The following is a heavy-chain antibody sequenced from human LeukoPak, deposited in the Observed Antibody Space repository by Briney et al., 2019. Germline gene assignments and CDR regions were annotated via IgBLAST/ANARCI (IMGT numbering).Heavy chain of an antibody. Sequence: SETLSLTCTVSGGSINNYYWSWIRQPAGKGLEWIGLIYSSGSTNYNPSLKSRVTISVDTSKNQFSLKLSSVTAADTAVYYCASGTYYYDSSGYFRGSHAFDIWGQGTMVTVSS. J-gene: IGHJ3*02. CDR3: ASGTYYYDSSGYFRGSHAFDI. V-gene: IGHV4-4*07. CDR1: GGSINNYY. CDR2: IYSSGST. D-gene: IGHD3-22*01.